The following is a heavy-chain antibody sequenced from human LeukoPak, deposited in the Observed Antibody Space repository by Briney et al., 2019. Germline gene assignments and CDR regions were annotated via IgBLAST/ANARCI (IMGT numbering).Heavy chain of an antibody. V-gene: IGHV3-30-3*01. Sequence: SGGSLRLSCAASGFTFSSYAMHWVRQAPGKGLEWVAVISYDGSNKYSADSVKGRFTISRDNSKNTLYLQMNSLRAEDTAVYYCAREDFPKDAQLNLYYYDSSGYYYSGYWGQGTLVTVSS. J-gene: IGHJ4*02. CDR2: ISYDGSNK. CDR1: GFTFSSYA. D-gene: IGHD3-22*01. CDR3: AREDFPKDAQLNLYYYDSSGYYYSGY.